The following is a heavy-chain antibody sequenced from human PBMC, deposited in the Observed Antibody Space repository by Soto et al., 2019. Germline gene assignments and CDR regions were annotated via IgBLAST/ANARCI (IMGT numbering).Heavy chain of an antibody. Sequence: GESVKISCKGPGHLFNNHWIGWVRQTPGKGLGWMGLIFTRDSETKTSPSFQGHVSFSVDNSINTVYLQWTSLKTKDTGIYFCARGYFDSGHGYDLWGQGTLVTVSS. J-gene: IGHJ5*02. CDR2: IFTRDSET. CDR1: GHLFNNHW. D-gene: IGHD3-10*01. CDR3: ARGYFDSGHGYDL. V-gene: IGHV5-51*01.